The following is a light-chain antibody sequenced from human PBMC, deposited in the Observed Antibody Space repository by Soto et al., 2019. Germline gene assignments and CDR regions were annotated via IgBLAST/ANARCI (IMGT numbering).Light chain of an antibody. V-gene: IGKV3-15*01. J-gene: IGKJ1*01. CDR3: QQWIRWT. CDR2: GAS. Sequence: EIVMTQSPATLSVSPGDRATLSCRASQSVGSNVAWYQQQPGQAPRLLIYGASTRAAGIPARFSGSGSETEFTLTISSLQSEDFAIYYCQQWIRWTFSQGTRLDLK. CDR1: QSVGSN.